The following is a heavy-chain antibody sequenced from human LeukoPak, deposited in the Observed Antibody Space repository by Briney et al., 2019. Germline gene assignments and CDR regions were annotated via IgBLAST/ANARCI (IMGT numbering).Heavy chain of an antibody. D-gene: IGHD2-21*01. CDR2: ISGSGGST. CDR3: AREGDEAYWLGAFDI. V-gene: IGHV3-23*01. J-gene: IGHJ3*02. Sequence: PGGSLRLSCAASGFTFSSYAMSWVRQAPGKGLEWVSAISGSGGSTYYADSAKGRFTISRDNSKNTLYLQMNSLRAEDTAVYYCAREGDEAYWLGAFDIWGQGTMVTVSS. CDR1: GFTFSSYA.